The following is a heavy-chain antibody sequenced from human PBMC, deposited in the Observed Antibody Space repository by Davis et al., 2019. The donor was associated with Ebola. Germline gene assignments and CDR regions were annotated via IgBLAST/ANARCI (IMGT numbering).Heavy chain of an antibody. CDR1: GYTFTTYW. J-gene: IGHJ2*01. V-gene: IGHV5-51*01. CDR2: IFPGDSDTFT. Sequence: GESLKISCQGSGYTFTTYWIGWVRQMPGKGLEWMGLIFPGDSDTFTRYGPSFQGQVTLSADNSISTAYLQWSSLKASDTAIYFCARGREPNSTPHHWFFDIWGRGTLVTVSS. D-gene: IGHD1-14*01. CDR3: ARGREPNSTPHHWFFDI.